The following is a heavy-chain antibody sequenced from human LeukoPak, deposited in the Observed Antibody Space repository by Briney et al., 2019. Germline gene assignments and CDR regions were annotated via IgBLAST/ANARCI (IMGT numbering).Heavy chain of an antibody. Sequence: GGSLRLSCAASGFTFRSYGMHWVRQAPGKGLEWVALIWYDGSNKYYVDSVKGRFTISRDNSKNTLYLQMNSLRAEDTAVYYCARDLGSESPNVYFDYWGQGTLVTVSS. D-gene: IGHD3-10*01. CDR1: GFTFRSYG. J-gene: IGHJ4*02. CDR2: IWYDGSNK. V-gene: IGHV3-33*01. CDR3: ARDLGSESPNVYFDY.